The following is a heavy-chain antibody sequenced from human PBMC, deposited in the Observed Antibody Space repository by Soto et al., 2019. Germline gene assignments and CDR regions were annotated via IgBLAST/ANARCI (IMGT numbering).Heavy chain of an antibody. CDR2: IYSGGST. CDR3: ARSIVPKVTRLIDT. CDR1: GFTVSSNY. V-gene: IGHV3-53*05. J-gene: IGHJ5*01. D-gene: IGHD3-16*02. Sequence: GGSLRLSCAASGFTVSSNYMSWVRQAPGKGLEWVSVIYSGGSTYYADSVKGRFTISRDNSKNTLSLQMNSLGPEDTAVYYCARSIVPKVTRLIDTWGQGTLVTVSS.